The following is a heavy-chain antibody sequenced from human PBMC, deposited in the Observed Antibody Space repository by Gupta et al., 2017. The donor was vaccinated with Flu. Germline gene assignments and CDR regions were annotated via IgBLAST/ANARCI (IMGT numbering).Heavy chain of an antibody. V-gene: IGHV3-23*01. CDR1: GFPCSSYA. CDR2: ISGSGGST. CDR3: AKDRRYSSSWFDD. J-gene: IGHJ4*02. D-gene: IGHD6-13*01. Sequence: EVQLLESGRGLVQPGGSLRLSCAASGFPCSSYALSWVRQAPGKGLEWVSAISGSGGSTYYADSVKGRFTISRDNSKNTLYLQMNSLRAEDTAVYYCAKDRRYSSSWFDDWGQGTLVTVSS.